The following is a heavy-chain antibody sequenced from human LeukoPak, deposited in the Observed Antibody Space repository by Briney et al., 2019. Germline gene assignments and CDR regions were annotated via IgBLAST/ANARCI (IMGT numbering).Heavy chain of an antibody. V-gene: IGHV3-21*01. CDR3: ARIQNLHYLDDPNDAFDI. CDR1: GFTFSSYS. Sequence: GGSLRLSCAASGFTFSSYSMNWVRQAPGKGLEWVSSISSSSSYIYYADSVKGRFTISRDNAKNSLYLQMNSLRAEDTAVYYCARIQNLHYLDDPNDAFDIWGQGTMVTVSS. CDR2: ISSSSSYI. J-gene: IGHJ3*02. D-gene: IGHD3-10*01.